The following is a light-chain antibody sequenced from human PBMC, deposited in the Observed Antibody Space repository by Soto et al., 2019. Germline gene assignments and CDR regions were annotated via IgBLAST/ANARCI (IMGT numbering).Light chain of an antibody. CDR1: SSDVGGYNY. CDR2: DVS. Sequence: QSALTQPASVSGSPGQSFTISCTGTSSDVGGYNYVSWYQQHPGKAPKLMIYDVSNRPSGVSNRFSGSKSGNTASLTISGLQADDEADYYCSSHTSSSTVVFGGGTKVTVL. CDR3: SSHTSSSTVV. V-gene: IGLV2-14*01. J-gene: IGLJ2*01.